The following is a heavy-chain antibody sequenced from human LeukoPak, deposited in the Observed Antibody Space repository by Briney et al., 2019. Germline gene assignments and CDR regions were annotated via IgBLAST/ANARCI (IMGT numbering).Heavy chain of an antibody. Sequence: KPSETLSLTCTVSGDSISRDYWNWIRQPPGKGLEWIGYIYYSGNTNYNPSLKSRVTISVDTSKNQFSLKLSSVTAADTAVYYCARDSGYGDAFDIWGQGTMVTVSS. CDR2: IYYSGNT. J-gene: IGHJ3*02. CDR1: GDSISRDY. V-gene: IGHV4-59*01. CDR3: ARDSGYGDAFDI. D-gene: IGHD5-12*01.